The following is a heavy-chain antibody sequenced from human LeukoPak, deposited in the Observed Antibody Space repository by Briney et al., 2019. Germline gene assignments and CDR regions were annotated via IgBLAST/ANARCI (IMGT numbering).Heavy chain of an antibody. V-gene: IGHV3-30*02. CDR2: IQYDGSNK. Sequence: GGSLTLSCAASGFTFSSYGMHWVRQAPGKGLEWVAYIQYDGSNKQYADSVKGRIIISRKTSKNIPYLQMSSLKPEETTVYYCARDRVVPAATYFSHDYYYMDVWGKGTTVTISS. CDR3: ARDRVVPAATYFSHDYYYMDV. CDR1: GFTFSSYG. D-gene: IGHD2-2*01. J-gene: IGHJ6*03.